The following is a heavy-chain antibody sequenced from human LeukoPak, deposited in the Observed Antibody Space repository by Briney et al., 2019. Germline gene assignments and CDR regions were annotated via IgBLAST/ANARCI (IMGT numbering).Heavy chain of an antibody. CDR1: GGSISSSSYY. J-gene: IGHJ5*02. Sequence: SETLSLTCTVSGGSISSSSYYWGWIRQPPGKGLERIGSIYYSGSTYYNPSLKSRVTISVDTSKNQFSLKLSSVTAADTAVYYCAREGLGGYNWFDPWGQGTLVTVSS. CDR3: AREGLGGYNWFDP. CDR2: IYYSGST. D-gene: IGHD6-19*01. V-gene: IGHV4-39*07.